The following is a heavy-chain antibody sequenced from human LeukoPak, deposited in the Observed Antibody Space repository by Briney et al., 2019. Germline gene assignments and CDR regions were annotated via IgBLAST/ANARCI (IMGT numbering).Heavy chain of an antibody. CDR3: ARGTVSWRDDVPSGYNWFDP. CDR2: ISSSRTYI. J-gene: IGHJ5*02. D-gene: IGHD3-22*01. V-gene: IGHV3-21*06. CDR1: GFSFSSYT. Sequence: GGSVRLSCAAYGFSFSSYTMNWVRQAPGKGREWVSSISSSRTYIYYADSVKGRFTVSRDNAENSLSLAMRSLRVEDTAVYYCARGTVSWRDDVPSGYNWFDPWGQGTLVSVSS.